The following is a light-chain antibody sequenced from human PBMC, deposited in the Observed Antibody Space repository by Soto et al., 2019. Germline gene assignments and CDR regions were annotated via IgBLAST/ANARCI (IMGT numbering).Light chain of an antibody. V-gene: IGKV3-11*01. CDR1: RSVSSY. CDR3: QQGSKWRT. Sequence: EIVLTQSPATLSLSPGARATLSCRASRSVSSYLAWYQQKPGQAPRLLIYDASKRATGIPARFSGSGFGTDYTLTISSLEPEDFALYYCQQGSKWRTFGQGTKVDIK. J-gene: IGKJ1*01. CDR2: DAS.